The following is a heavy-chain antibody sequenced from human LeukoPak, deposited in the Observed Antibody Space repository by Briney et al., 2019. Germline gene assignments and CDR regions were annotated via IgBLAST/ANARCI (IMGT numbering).Heavy chain of an antibody. CDR3: ARDGFKRDSWDWFDP. D-gene: IGHD2-21*01. J-gene: IGHJ5*02. V-gene: IGHV4-4*07. CDR1: GGSISSYY. Sequence: SETLSLTCTVSGGSISSYYWSWIRQPAGKGLEWIGRIYTSGSTNYNPSLKSRVTMSVDTSKNQFSLKLSSVTAADTAVYYRARDGFKRDSWDWFDPWGQGTLVTVSS. CDR2: IYTSGST.